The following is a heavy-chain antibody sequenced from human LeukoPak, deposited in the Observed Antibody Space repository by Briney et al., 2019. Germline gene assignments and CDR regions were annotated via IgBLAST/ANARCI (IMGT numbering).Heavy chain of an antibody. J-gene: IGHJ6*02. D-gene: IGHD2-21*02. CDR1: GFTFSSYA. CDR2: ISGSGGST. V-gene: IGHV3-23*01. Sequence: GGSLRLSCAASGFTFSSYAMSWVRQAPGKGLEWVSAISGSGGSTYYADSVKGRFTISRDNSKNTLYLQMNSLRAEDTAVYYCAKIPVVTAIPYYYYYGMDVWGQGTTVTVSS. CDR3: AKIPVVTAIPYYYYYGMDV.